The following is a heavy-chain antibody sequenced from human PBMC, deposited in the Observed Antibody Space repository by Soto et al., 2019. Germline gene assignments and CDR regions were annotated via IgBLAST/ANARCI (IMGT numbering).Heavy chain of an antibody. D-gene: IGHD3-16*02. CDR1: GVTFSSYA. CDR3: AREKSLSGVWGTYRPPSYFDF. V-gene: IGHV1-69*05. J-gene: IGHJ4*02. CDR2: IIPIFGTA. Sequence: SVKVSCKASGVTFSSYAISWVRQAPGQGLEWMGGIIPIFGTANYAQKFQGRVTMTRDTSTSTVYMDLSSLRFDDTAVYFCAREKSLSGVWGTYRPPSYFDFWGQGVLVTVSS.